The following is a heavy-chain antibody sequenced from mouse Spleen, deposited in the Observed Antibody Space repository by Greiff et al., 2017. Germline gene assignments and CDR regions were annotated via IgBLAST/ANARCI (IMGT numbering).Heavy chain of an antibody. J-gene: IGHJ4*01. V-gene: IGHV2-2*01. Sequence: VKLQQSGPGLVQPSQSLSITCTVSGFSLTSYGVHWVRQSPGKGLEWLGVIWSGGSTDYNAAFISRLSISKDNSKSQVFFKMNSLQADDTAIYYCAGHYYGSTFYAMDYWGQGTSVTVSS. CDR1: GFSLTSYG. CDR3: AGHYYGSTFYAMDY. CDR2: IWSGGST. D-gene: IGHD1-1*01.